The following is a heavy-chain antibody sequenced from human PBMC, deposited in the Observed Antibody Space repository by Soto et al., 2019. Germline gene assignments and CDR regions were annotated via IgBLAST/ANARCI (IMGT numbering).Heavy chain of an antibody. J-gene: IGHJ6*02. CDR2: IYYGST. V-gene: IGHV4-59*08. CDR1: GGSIGSYY. CDR3: ARHVDIDQRGMDV. D-gene: IGHD5-12*01. Sequence: PSETLSLTCTVSGGSIGSYYWSWIRQPPGKGLEWIGYIYYGSTKFNPSLNSRVAISIDTSKNQFSLRVSSVTAADTAQYYCARHVDIDQRGMDVWGQGTTVTVS.